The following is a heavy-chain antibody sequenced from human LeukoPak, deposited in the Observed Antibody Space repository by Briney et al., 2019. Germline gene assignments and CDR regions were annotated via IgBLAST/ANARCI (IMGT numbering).Heavy chain of an antibody. V-gene: IGHV4-34*01. CDR2: INHSGST. CDR3: ARGSRAYLYYYYGMDV. D-gene: IGHD3-16*01. CDR1: GGSFSGYY. J-gene: IGHJ6*02. Sequence: SETLSLTCAVYGGSFSGYYWSWIRQPPGKGLEWIGEINHSGSTNYNPSLKSRVTVSVDTSKNQFSLKLSSVTAADTAVYYCARGSRAYLYYYYGMDVWGQGTTVTVSS.